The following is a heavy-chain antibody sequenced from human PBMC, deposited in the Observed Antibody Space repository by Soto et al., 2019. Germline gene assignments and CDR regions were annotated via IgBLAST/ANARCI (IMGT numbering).Heavy chain of an antibody. J-gene: IGHJ5*02. CDR2: ISYDGSNK. D-gene: IGHD4-17*01. CDR3: AKDKSGIYGDYDLTPYS. Sequence: PGGSLRLSCAASGFTFSSYGMHWVRQAPGKGLEWVAVISYDGSNKYYADSVKGRFTISRDNSKNTLYLQMNSLRAEDTAVYYCAKDKSGIYGDYDLTPYSWGQGTLVTVS. CDR1: GFTFSSYG. V-gene: IGHV3-30*18.